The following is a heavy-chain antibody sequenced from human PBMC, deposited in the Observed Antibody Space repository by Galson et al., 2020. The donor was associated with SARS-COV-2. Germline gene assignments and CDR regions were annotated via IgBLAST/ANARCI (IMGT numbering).Heavy chain of an antibody. Sequence: GGSLRLSCAASGISFSGYTMNWVRQAPGKGLEWVSTISTLIDGSINIHYADSVRGRFTISRDDSKNTVYLQMNSLRADDTAVYYCATRLVHHFDYWGQGTLVTVSS. J-gene: IGHJ4*02. CDR1: GISFSGYT. V-gene: IGHV3-23*01. CDR2: ISTLIDGSINI. CDR3: ATRLVHHFDY. D-gene: IGHD6-19*01.